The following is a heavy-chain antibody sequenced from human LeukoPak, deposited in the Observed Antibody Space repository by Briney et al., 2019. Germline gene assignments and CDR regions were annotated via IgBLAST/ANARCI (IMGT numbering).Heavy chain of an antibody. V-gene: IGHV3-23*01. CDR2: ITGHGGTT. J-gene: IGHJ4*02. Sequence: GGSLRLSCAASRFTFSSYAMSWVRRAPGKGLEWVSSITGHGGTTYYADSVRGRFTVSRDNSNNTLYLQMNSLRAEDTAVYYCAKDRPFDDVRRRDPDFWGQGTLVTVPS. D-gene: IGHD1-14*01. CDR1: RFTFSSYA. CDR3: AKDRPFDDVRRRDPDF.